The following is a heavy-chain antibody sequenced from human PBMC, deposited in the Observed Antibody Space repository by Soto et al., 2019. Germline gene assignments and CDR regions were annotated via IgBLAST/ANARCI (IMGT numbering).Heavy chain of an antibody. J-gene: IGHJ4*02. CDR3: ARGRYLDY. D-gene: IGHD1-26*01. CDR1: GYTFTTYG. V-gene: IGHV1-18*01. Sequence: QVHLVQSGAEVKKPGASVKVSCKASGYTFTTYGIAWVRQAPGQGLEWMGWISAYNANTDYAQRLQGRVTITTDTSTSTAHMELRSLTSDDTAVYYCARGRYLDYWGQGTLVTVSS. CDR2: ISAYNANT.